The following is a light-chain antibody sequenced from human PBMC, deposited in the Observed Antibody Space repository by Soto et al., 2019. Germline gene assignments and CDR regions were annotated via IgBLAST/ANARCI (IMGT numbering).Light chain of an antibody. Sequence: ESVFTQSPGTLSLSPGERATLSCRASQSVSSSYLAWYQQKPGQAPRLLIYGASSRATGIPDRFSGSGSGTDFTLTISRLEPEDFAVYYCQQYGSSPATFGQGTRLEIK. CDR2: GAS. CDR1: QSVSSSY. V-gene: IGKV3-20*01. CDR3: QQYGSSPAT. J-gene: IGKJ5*01.